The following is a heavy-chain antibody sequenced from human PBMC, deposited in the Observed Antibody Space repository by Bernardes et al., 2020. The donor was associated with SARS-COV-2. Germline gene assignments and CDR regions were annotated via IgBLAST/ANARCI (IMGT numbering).Heavy chain of an antibody. J-gene: IGHJ6*02. Sequence: SETLPLTCTVSGGSISSYYWSWIRQPPGKGLEWIGYIYYSGSTNYNPSLKSRVTISVDTSKNQFSLKLSSVTAADTAVYYCARDGAVRYFDWSHYYYGMDVWGQGTTVTVSS. CDR1: GGSISSYY. CDR2: IYYSGST. V-gene: IGHV4-59*01. CDR3: ARDGAVRYFDWSHYYYGMDV. D-gene: IGHD3-9*01.